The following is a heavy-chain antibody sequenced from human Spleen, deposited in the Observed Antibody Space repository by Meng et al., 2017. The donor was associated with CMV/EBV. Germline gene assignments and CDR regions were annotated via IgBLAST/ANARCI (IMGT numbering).Heavy chain of an antibody. D-gene: IGHD6-13*01. CDR1: GFTFSSYW. CDR3: ASYGLGSSGDY. V-gene: IGHV3-74*03. CDR2: INSDGSNT. Sequence: GESLKISCAASGFTFSSYWMHWVRQAPGKGLVWVSRINSDGSNTKYADSVKGRFTFSRDNAKNTLFLQMNSLRAEDTAVYYCASYGLGSSGDYWGQGTLVTVSS. J-gene: IGHJ4*02.